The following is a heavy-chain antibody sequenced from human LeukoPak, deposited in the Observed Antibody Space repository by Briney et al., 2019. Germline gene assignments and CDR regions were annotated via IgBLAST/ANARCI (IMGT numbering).Heavy chain of an antibody. CDR1: GYTFTGYY. V-gene: IGHV1-2*02. D-gene: IGHD6-13*01. CDR3: ARASYSIPLDY. J-gene: IGHJ4*02. CDR2: IIPNSGAT. Sequence: ASVKVSCKASGYTFTGYYIHWVRQAPGQGLEWMGWIIPNSGATNYLQKFQGRVTTTRDTSISTAYMELSSLRSDDSAFYYCARASYSIPLDYWGQRTLVTVSS.